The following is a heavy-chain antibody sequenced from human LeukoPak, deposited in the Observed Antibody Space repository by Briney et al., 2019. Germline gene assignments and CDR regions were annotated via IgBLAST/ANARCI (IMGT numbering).Heavy chain of an antibody. V-gene: IGHV3-7*01. D-gene: IGHD3-9*01. J-gene: IGHJ5*01. Sequence: GGSLRLSCAASGFSLSDYWMNWVRQAPGKGLEWVANIKKDGSAKNYVDSVQGRFIISRDNAMNLVFLQMNSLRVEDTAVYYCEKDRGSLEYFDWPRFDPWGQGTLVTVSS. CDR3: EKDRGSLEYFDWPRFDP. CDR2: IKKDGSAK. CDR1: GFSLSDYW.